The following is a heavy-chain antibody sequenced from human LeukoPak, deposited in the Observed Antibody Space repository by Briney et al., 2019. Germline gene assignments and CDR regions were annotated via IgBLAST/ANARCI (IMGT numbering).Heavy chain of an antibody. Sequence: EPSETLSLTCTVSGGSISSGGYYWSWIRQPPGKGLEWIGYIYHSGSTYYNPSLKSRVTISVDRSKNQFSLKLSSVTAADTAVYYCAREPMLGSSFLYYMDVWGKGTTVTVSS. CDR2: IYHSGST. J-gene: IGHJ6*03. CDR1: GGSISSGGYY. V-gene: IGHV4-30-2*01. D-gene: IGHD2-2*01. CDR3: AREPMLGSSFLYYMDV.